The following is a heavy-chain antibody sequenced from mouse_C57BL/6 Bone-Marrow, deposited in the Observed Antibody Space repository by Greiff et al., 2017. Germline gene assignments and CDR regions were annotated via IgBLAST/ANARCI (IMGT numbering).Heavy chain of an antibody. CDR2: IYPRSGNT. D-gene: IGHD2-13*01. J-gene: IGHJ3*01. Sequence: VQLQQSGAELARPGASVKLSCKASGYTFTSYGISWVKQRTGQGLEWIGEIYPRSGNTYYNEKFKGKATLTADKSSSTAYMELRSLTSEDSAVYFCAREGIYYGDDWFAYWGQGTLVTVSA. CDR3: AREGIYYGDDWFAY. V-gene: IGHV1-81*01. CDR1: GYTFTSYG.